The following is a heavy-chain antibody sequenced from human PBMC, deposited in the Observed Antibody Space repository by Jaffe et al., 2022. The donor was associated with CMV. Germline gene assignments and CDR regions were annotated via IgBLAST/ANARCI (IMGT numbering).Heavy chain of an antibody. D-gene: IGHD2-2*01. CDR2: IRSKAYGGTT. CDR1: GFTFGDYA. CDR3: TRHYCSSTSCYGLVDY. Sequence: EVQLVESGGGLVQPGRSLRLSCTASGFTFGDYAMSWVRQAPGKGLEWVGFIRSKAYGGTTEYAASVKGRFTISRDDSKSIAYLQMNSLKTEDTAVYYCTRHYCSSTSCYGLVDYWGQGTLVTVSS. J-gene: IGHJ4*02. V-gene: IGHV3-49*04.